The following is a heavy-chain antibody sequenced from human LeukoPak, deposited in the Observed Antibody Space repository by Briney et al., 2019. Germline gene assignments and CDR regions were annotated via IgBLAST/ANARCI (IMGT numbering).Heavy chain of an antibody. Sequence: AGGSLRLSCAASGFTFSSYAMHWVRQAPGKGLEWVAVISYDGSNKYYADSVKGRFTISRDNSKNTLYLQMNSLRAEDTAEYYCARGHGIAAAGKGYDPWGQGTLVTVSS. D-gene: IGHD6-13*01. V-gene: IGHV3-30*01. CDR1: GFTFSSYA. CDR2: ISYDGSNK. J-gene: IGHJ5*02. CDR3: ARGHGIAAAGKGYDP.